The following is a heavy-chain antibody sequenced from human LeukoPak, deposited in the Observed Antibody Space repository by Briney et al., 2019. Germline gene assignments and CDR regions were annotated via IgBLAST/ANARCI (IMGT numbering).Heavy chain of an antibody. CDR1: GFTFSSYA. D-gene: IGHD3-3*01. V-gene: IGHV3-30*01. J-gene: IGHJ5*02. CDR3: ARDQTPFWSGYQAWFDP. CDR2: ISYDGSNK. Sequence: GRSLRLSCAASGFTFSSYAMHWVRQAPGKGLEWVAVISYDGSNKYYADSVEGRFTISRDNSKNTLYLQMNSLRAEDTAVYYCARDQTPFWSGYQAWFDPWGQGTLVTVSS.